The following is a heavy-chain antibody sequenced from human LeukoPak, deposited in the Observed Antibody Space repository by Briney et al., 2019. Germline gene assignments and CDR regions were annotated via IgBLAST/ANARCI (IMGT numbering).Heavy chain of an antibody. J-gene: IGHJ6*02. V-gene: IGHV4-4*09. Sequence: SETLSLTCTVSGGSINSYYWSWIRQPPGKGLEWIGYIYTSGSTNYNPSLKSRVTISVDTSKNQFSLKLSSVTAADTAVYYCARDVVVVPAAIHYGMDVWGQGTTVTVSS. CDR2: IYTSGST. CDR1: GGSINSYY. CDR3: ARDVVVVPAAIHYGMDV. D-gene: IGHD2-2*01.